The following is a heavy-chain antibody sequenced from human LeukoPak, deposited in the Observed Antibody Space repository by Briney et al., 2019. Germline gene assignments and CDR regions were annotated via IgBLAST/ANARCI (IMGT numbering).Heavy chain of an antibody. D-gene: IGHD3-10*01. J-gene: IGHJ4*02. CDR3: AAASLLWDPGE. CDR1: GDTFSSYA. V-gene: IGHV1-69*13. CDR2: IVPIFGTV. Sequence: VASVKVSCKASGDTFSSYAISWVRQAPGQGLEWMGGIVPIFGTVTYAQGFLGRVTVTADESTSTTYMELSSLRSEDTAVYYCAAASLLWDPGEWGQGTLVTVSS.